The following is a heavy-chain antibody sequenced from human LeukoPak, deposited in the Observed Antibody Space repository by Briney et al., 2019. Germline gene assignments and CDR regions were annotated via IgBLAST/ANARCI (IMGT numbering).Heavy chain of an antibody. V-gene: IGHV1-18*01. CDR3: ARDRSEHYDRSAYSWHDAFDL. Sequence: ASVSLSRKASDYTFITYGLSWVRQAPGQGLEWMGWINTYNGNTNYAQKLQGRVTMTTDTSTNTAYMELRSLRSDDTAVYYCARDRSEHYDRSAYSWHDAFDLWG. D-gene: IGHD3-22*01. CDR2: INTYNGNT. J-gene: IGHJ3*01. CDR1: DYTFITYG.